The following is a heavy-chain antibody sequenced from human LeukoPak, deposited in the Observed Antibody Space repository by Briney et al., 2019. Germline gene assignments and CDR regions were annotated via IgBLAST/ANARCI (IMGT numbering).Heavy chain of an antibody. V-gene: IGHV4-30-4*01. D-gene: IGHD3-9*01. CDR3: AREKGGSILTGPRGMDV. Sequence: TSQTLSLTCTVSGGSISSGDYYWSWIRQPPGKGLEWIWYIYYSGSTYYNPSLKSRVTISVDTSKNQFSLKLSSVTAADTAVYYCAREKGGSILTGPRGMDVWGQGTTVTVSS. J-gene: IGHJ6*02. CDR2: IYYSGST. CDR1: GGSISSGDYY.